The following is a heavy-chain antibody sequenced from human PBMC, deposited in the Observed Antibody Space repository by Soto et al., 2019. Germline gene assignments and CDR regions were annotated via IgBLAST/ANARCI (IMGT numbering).Heavy chain of an antibody. Sequence: SGPTLVNPTQPLTLTCTFSGFSVSTSGMCVSWVRQPPGKALEWLALIEWDDDKYYSTSLKTRLTISKDTSKNLVVLTMTNMDPVDTATYYCARSHDPSDAFDIWGQGTMVTVSS. CDR2: IEWDDDK. V-gene: IGHV2-70*20. J-gene: IGHJ3*02. CDR1: GFSVSTSGMC. CDR3: ARSHDPSDAFDI.